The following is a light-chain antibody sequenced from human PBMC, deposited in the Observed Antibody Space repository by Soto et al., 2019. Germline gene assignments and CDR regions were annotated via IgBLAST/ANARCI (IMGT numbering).Light chain of an antibody. Sequence: QSALTQPASVSGSPGQSITISCSGTSSDIGSYDHVAWYQQFPGKSPKLIIYAVSDRPSGVSDRFSGSKSGISASLTISGLQTDDEAXYYCISXNDRQSYLLGTGTKVTVL. CDR3: ISXNDRQSYL. V-gene: IGLV2-14*03. CDR1: SSDIGSYDH. CDR2: AVS. J-gene: IGLJ1*01.